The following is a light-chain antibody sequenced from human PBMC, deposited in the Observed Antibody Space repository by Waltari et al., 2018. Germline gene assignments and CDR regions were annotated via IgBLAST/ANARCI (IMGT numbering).Light chain of an antibody. Sequence: QSVLTQPPSVSGAPGQRVTISCTGSSSNIGAGYVVHWYQQLPGTAPKLLIYGNSHRPSGVPDRSPGSKYGTAASLAITGHQAEDGADYYCQSYDNSLSVLFGGGTKLTVL. CDR3: QSYDNSLSVL. CDR2: GNS. J-gene: IGLJ2*01. CDR1: SSNIGAGYV. V-gene: IGLV1-40*01.